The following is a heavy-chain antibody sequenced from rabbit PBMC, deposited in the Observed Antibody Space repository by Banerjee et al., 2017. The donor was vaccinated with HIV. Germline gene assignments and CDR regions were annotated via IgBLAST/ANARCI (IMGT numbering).Heavy chain of an antibody. Sequence: QEQLEESGGGLVKPGGTLTLTCKASGFDFSNYYMSWVRQAPGKGLEWIGIIYAGKGSTDYASWVNGRFTISRSTSLNTVDLKMTSLTAADTATYFCARDRSGDNVDYFDLWGQGTLVTVS. CDR1: GFDFSNYY. D-gene: IGHD1-1*01. CDR2: IYAGKGST. J-gene: IGHJ4*01. V-gene: IGHV1S43*01. CDR3: ARDRSGDNVDYFDL.